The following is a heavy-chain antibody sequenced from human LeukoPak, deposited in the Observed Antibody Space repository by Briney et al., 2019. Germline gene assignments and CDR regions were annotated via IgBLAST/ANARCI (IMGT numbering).Heavy chain of an antibody. CDR3: ARDQDSSGYYLDY. J-gene: IGHJ4*02. CDR1: GGSISSYY. D-gene: IGHD3-22*01. V-gene: IGHV4-59*01. CDR2: IYYSGST. Sequence: SETLSLTCTVSGGSISSYYWSWIRQPPGKGLEWIGYIYYSGSTNYNPSLKSRVTISVDTSKNQLSLKLSSVTAADTAVYYCARDQDSSGYYLDYWGQGTLVTVSS.